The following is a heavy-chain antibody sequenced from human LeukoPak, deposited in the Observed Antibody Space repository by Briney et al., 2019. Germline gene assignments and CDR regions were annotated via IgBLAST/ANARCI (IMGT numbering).Heavy chain of an antibody. CDR1: GFTFSSYE. CDR2: ISSSGSTI. CDR3: ARKAGSWNLGYYYYYMDV. V-gene: IGHV3-48*03. Sequence: GGSLRLSCAASGFTFSSYEMNWVRQAPGKGLEWVSYISSSGSTIYYADSVKGRFTISRDNAKNSLYLQMNSLRAEDTAVYYCARKAGSWNLGYYYYYMDVWGKGTTVTISS. J-gene: IGHJ6*03. D-gene: IGHD3-10*01.